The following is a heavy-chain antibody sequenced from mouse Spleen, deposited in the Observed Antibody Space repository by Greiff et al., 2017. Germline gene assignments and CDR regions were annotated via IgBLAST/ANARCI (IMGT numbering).Heavy chain of an antibody. CDR1: GYTFTSYW. J-gene: IGHJ2*01. V-gene: IGHV1-69*01. Sequence: QVQLQQPGAELVMPGASVKLSCKASGYTFTSYWMHWVKQRPGQGLEWIGEIDPSDSYTNYNQKFKGKATLTVDKSSSTAYMQLSSLTSEDSAVYYCARKLLRYLYYFDYWGQGTTLTVSS. CDR3: ARKLLRYLYYFDY. D-gene: IGHD1-1*01. CDR2: IDPSDSYT.